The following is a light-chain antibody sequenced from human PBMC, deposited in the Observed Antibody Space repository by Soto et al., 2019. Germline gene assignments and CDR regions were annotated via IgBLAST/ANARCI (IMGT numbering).Light chain of an antibody. J-gene: IGLJ3*02. Sequence: QSALTQPASVSGSPGQSITISCAGSSSDIGAYNYVSWYQHHPGKAPKLMIYDVTNRPSGVSDRFSGSKSGNTASLTISGLQAEDEADYYCLSYTSSSTLGVFGGGTKLPVL. CDR2: DVT. V-gene: IGLV2-14*03. CDR1: SSDIGAYNY. CDR3: LSYTSSSTLGV.